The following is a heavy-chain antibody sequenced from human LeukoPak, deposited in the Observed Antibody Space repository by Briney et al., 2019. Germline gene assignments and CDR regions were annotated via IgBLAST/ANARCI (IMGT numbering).Heavy chain of an antibody. D-gene: IGHD6-13*01. CDR1: GFTFSSYA. Sequence: RGGSLRLSCAASGFTFSSYAMSWVRQAPGKGLEGVSAISGSGSSTYYADSVKGRFTISRDNSKNTLYLQMNSLRAEDTAVYYCAKESEQQLVLWFDPWGQGTLVTVSS. V-gene: IGHV3-23*01. J-gene: IGHJ5*02. CDR3: AKESEQQLVLWFDP. CDR2: ISGSGSST.